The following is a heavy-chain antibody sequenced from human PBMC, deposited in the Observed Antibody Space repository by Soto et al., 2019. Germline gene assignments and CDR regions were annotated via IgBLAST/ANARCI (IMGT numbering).Heavy chain of an antibody. CDR2: IYHSGST. CDR1: GYSISSGYY. V-gene: IGHV4-38-2*01. D-gene: IGHD3-22*01. CDR3: ASGDSSGYFVYFDY. J-gene: IGHJ4*02. Sequence: SETVSLTCAVSGYSISSGYYWGWIRQPPGKGLEWIGSIYHSGSTYYNPSLKSRVTISVDTSKNQFSLKLSSVTAADTAVYYCASGDSSGYFVYFDYWGQGTLVTVSS.